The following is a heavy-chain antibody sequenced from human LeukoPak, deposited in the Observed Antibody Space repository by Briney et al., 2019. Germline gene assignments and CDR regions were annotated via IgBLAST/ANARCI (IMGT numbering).Heavy chain of an antibody. V-gene: IGHV1-18*01. J-gene: IGHJ4*02. CDR1: GYTFTSYD. D-gene: IGHD4-17*01. Sequence: GASVKVSCKASGYTFTSYDINWVRQATGQGLEWMGWISAYNGNTNYAQKLQGRVTMTTDTSTSTAYMELRSLRSDDTAVYYCARDHTFTVPTGYWGQGTLVTVSS. CDR2: ISAYNGNT. CDR3: ARDHTFTVPTGY.